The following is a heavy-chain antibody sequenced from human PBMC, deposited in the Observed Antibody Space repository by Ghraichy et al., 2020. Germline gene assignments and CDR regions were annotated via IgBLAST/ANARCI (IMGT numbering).Heavy chain of an antibody. CDR1: GASISSHTW. D-gene: IGHD3-10*01. V-gene: IGHV4-4*02. CDR3: AGRYVSGVQ. Sequence: GSLRLSCAVSGASISSHTWWSWVRQPPGKGLEWVGEIFHTGSTNYNSSLESRVTISLDMARNQFSLMLSSVTPADTAVYYCAGRYVSGVQWGQGRLVTVSS. J-gene: IGHJ4*02. CDR2: IFHTGST.